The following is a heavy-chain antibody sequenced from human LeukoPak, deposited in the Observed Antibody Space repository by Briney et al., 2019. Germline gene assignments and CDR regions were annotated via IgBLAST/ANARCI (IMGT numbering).Heavy chain of an antibody. J-gene: IGHJ6*03. CDR3: ARGGSGSLSGIYYYYYMDV. CDR2: IYTSGST. D-gene: IGHD3-10*01. CDR1: GGSISSGSYY. V-gene: IGHV4-61*02. Sequence: KPSETLSLTCTVSGGSISSGSYYWSWIRQPAGKGLEWIGRIYTSGSTNYNPSLKSRVTISVDTSKNQFSLKLSSVTAADTAVYYCARGGSGSLSGIYYYYYMDVWGKGTTVTISS.